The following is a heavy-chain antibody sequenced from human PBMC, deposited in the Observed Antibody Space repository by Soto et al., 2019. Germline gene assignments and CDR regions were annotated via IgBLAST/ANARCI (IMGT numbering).Heavy chain of an antibody. J-gene: IGHJ5*02. Sequence: QVQLQESGPGLVKPSQTLSLTCTVSGGSIRGDDYSWSWIRQPPGKGLEWIGYIYYSGSTYYNPSLQSRVTISVDTSNNQFSLKLSSVTAADTAVYYCASGWIHLWAWGQGTLVTVSS. CDR1: GGSIRGDDYS. V-gene: IGHV4-30-4*01. CDR2: IYYSGST. D-gene: IGHD5-18*01. CDR3: ASGWIHLWA.